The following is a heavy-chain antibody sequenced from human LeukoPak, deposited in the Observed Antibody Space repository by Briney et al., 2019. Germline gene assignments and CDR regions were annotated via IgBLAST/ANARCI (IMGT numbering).Heavy chain of an antibody. CDR1: GGSISSSSYY. V-gene: IGHV4-39*01. CDR2: IYYSGST. D-gene: IGHD3-22*01. Sequence: SSETLSLTYTVSGGSISSSSYYWGWIRQPPGKGLEWIGSIYYSGSTYYNPSLKSRVTISVDTSKNQFSLKLSSVTAADTAVYYCASPYYYDSSGYFPIGYWGQGTLVTVSS. CDR3: ASPYYYDSSGYFPIGY. J-gene: IGHJ4*02.